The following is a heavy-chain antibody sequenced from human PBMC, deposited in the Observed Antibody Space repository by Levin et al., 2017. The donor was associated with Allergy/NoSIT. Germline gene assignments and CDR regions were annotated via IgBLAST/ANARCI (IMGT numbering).Heavy chain of an antibody. CDR3: AKGLYGAFDY. V-gene: IGHV3-9*01. Sequence: SLKISCAASGFTFDDYAMHWVRQAPGKGLEWVSGISWNSGSIGYADSVKGRFTISRDNAKNSLYLQMNSLRAEDTALYYCAKGLYGAFDYWGQGTLVTVSS. J-gene: IGHJ4*02. CDR1: GFTFDDYA. CDR2: ISWNSGSI. D-gene: IGHD2/OR15-2a*01.